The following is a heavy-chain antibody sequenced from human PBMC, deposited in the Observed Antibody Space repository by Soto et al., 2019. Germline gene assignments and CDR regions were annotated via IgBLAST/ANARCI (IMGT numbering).Heavy chain of an antibody. Sequence: EVQLVESGGGLVQPGRSLRLSCAASGFTFDDYAMHWVRQAPGKGLEWVSGISWNSGSIGYADSVKGRFTISRDNAKNSLYLQMNSLRAEDTALYYCARFFGMGGFDYWGQGTLVTVSS. CDR2: ISWNSGSI. V-gene: IGHV3-9*01. CDR1: GFTFDDYA. CDR3: ARFFGMGGFDY. J-gene: IGHJ4*02. D-gene: IGHD3-3*01.